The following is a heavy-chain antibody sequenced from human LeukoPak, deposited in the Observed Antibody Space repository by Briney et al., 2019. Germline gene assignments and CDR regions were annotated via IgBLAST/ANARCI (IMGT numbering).Heavy chain of an antibody. V-gene: IGHV3-23*01. J-gene: IGHJ6*03. CDR3: AKDSVKVTTVRRVPHYMDV. D-gene: IGHD4-17*01. Sequence: GGSLRLSCAASGFIFSSYAMSWVRQAPGKGLEWVSTISGSGGSTYYADSVKGRFTISRDNSKNTLYLQMNSLRAEDTAVYYCAKDSVKVTTVRRVPHYMDVWGKGTTVTISS. CDR2: ISGSGGST. CDR1: GFIFSSYA.